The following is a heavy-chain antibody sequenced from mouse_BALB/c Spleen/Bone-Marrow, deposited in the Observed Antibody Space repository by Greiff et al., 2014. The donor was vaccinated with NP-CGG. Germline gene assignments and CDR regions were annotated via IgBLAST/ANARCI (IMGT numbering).Heavy chain of an antibody. D-gene: IGHD1-2*01. CDR1: GYTFSHYW. Sequence: QVQLQQSGAELMKPGASVKISCKATGYTFSHYWIEWVKQRPGHGLEWIGEILPGTGSNKYNEKFKGKATITADTSSSTAYMQLSSLTSEDSAVYYCTRSLRRYFDYWGQGTTLTVSS. V-gene: IGHV1-9*01. CDR3: TRSLRRYFDY. CDR2: ILPGTGSN. J-gene: IGHJ2*01.